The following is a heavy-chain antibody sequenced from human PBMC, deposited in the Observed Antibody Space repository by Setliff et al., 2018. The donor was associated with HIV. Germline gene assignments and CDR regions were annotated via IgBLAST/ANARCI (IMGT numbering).Heavy chain of an antibody. D-gene: IGHD5-12*01. V-gene: IGHV1-69*13. J-gene: IGHJ3*02. CDR2: IIPIFGTA. Sequence: GASVKVSCKASGGTFSSYSINWVRQASGQGLEWMGGIIPIFGTANYAQKFQGRVTITADESTSTAYMELSSLRTDDTAVYYCARAGEMATIKPSAFDIWGQGTMVTVSS. CDR3: ARAGEMATIKPSAFDI. CDR1: GGTFSSYS.